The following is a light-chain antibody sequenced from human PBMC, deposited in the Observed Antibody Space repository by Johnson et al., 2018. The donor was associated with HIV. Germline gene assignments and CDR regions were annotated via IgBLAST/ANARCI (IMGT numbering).Light chain of an antibody. J-gene: IGLJ1*01. CDR1: SSNIGNNY. Sequence: QSVLTQPPSVSAAPGQKVTISCSGSSSNIGNNYVSWYQQLPGTAPKLLIYDNNKRPSGIPDRFSGSKSGTSATLAITGLQTGDEADYYCGAWDSSLSAYVFGTATQVTV. V-gene: IGLV1-51*01. CDR3: GAWDSSLSAYV. CDR2: DNN.